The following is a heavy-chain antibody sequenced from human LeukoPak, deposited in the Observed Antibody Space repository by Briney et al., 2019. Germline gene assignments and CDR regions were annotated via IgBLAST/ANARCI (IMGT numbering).Heavy chain of an antibody. CDR1: GGSISSYY. J-gene: IGHJ4*02. CDR2: IYTSGTI. CDR3: ASDRWGCFDY. D-gene: IGHD7-27*01. V-gene: IGHV4-4*07. Sequence: ASETLSLTCTVSGGSISSYYWSWIRQPAGTALEWIGRIYTSGTITYNPSLKSRVTISVDTSKNQFSLKLSSVTAADTAVYYCASDRWGCFDYWGQGTLVTVSS.